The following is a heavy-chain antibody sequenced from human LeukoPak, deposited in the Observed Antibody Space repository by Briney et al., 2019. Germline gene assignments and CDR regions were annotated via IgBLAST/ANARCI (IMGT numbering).Heavy chain of an antibody. Sequence: GGSLRLSCAASGFTFSSYWMHWVRQAPGKGLVWVSRIYTDGSSTSYADSVKGRFTISRDNSENAVFLHLNILRAEDTATYFCARHSEYYYASSSEWWFDPWGQGTLVIVSS. V-gene: IGHV3-74*01. CDR1: GFTFSSYW. J-gene: IGHJ5*02. CDR2: IYTDGSST. D-gene: IGHD3-22*01. CDR3: ARHSEYYYASSSEWWFDP.